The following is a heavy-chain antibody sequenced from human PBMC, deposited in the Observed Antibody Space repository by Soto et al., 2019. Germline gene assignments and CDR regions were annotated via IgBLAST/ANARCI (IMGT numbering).Heavy chain of an antibody. CDR3: ARDRSSSLYYYGMDV. J-gene: IGHJ6*02. D-gene: IGHD6-6*01. CDR1: GGSISSYY. CDR2: IYYSGST. Sequence: ASETLSLTCTVSGGSISSYYWSWIRQPPGKGLEWIGYIYYSGSTNYNPSLKSRVTISVDTSKNQFSLKLSSVTAADTAVYYCARDRSSSLYYYGMDVWGQGTTVTVSS. V-gene: IGHV4-59*01.